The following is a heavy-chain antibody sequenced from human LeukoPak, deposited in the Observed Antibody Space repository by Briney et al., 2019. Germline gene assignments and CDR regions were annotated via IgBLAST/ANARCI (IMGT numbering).Heavy chain of an antibody. V-gene: IGHV4-59*11. D-gene: IGHD3-10*01. CDR1: GGSISNHY. CDR3: ARDMLGYYYGSGNYGSFDN. J-gene: IGHJ5*02. CDR2: IYYSGIS. Sequence: SETLSLTCTVSGGSISNHYWTWIRQSPGKGLEWIGYIYYSGISDYNPSLRSRVTMSVDTSKNQFSLKLNSLTAADTAVYYCARDMLGYYYGSGNYGSFDNWGQGTLVTVSS.